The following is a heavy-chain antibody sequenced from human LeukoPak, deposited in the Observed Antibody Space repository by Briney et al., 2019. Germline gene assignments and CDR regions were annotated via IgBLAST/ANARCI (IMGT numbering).Heavy chain of an antibody. CDR1: GYSISSGYY. Sequence: SETLSLTRAVSGYSISSGYYWGWFRQPPGKGLEWIGCMYHSGSTYYNPSLKSRVTISVDTSKNQFSLKLSSVTAADTAVYYCARQGGSSSPYYYYYMDVWGKGTTVTVSS. CDR2: MYHSGST. J-gene: IGHJ6*03. V-gene: IGHV4-38-2*01. D-gene: IGHD6-13*01. CDR3: ARQGGSSSPYYYYYMDV.